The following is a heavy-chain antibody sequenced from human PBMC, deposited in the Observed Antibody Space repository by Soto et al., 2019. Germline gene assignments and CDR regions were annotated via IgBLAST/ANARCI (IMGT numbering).Heavy chain of an antibody. V-gene: IGHV1-18*04. CDR3: ARDSIVLMVYAPYYYNGMNV. CDR2: ISAYNGNT. CDR1: GYTFTSYG. D-gene: IGHD2-8*01. J-gene: IGHJ6*02. Sequence: ASVKVSCKASGYTFTSYGISWVRQAPGQGLEWMGWISAYNGNTNYAQKLQGRVTMTTDTSTSTAYMELRSLRSDDTAVYYCARDSIVLMVYAPYYYNGMNVCGQVTTVTVSS.